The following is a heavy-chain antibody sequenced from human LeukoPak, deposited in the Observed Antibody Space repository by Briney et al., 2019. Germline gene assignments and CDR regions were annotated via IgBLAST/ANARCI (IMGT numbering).Heavy chain of an antibody. CDR1: GGSISIDTFY. CDR3: VRHKDPGPYYYYYGMDV. J-gene: IGHJ6*02. V-gene: IGHV4-39*01. CDR2: IYYSGNT. Sequence: SETLSLTCTVSGGSISIDTFYWGWIRQPPGKGLEWFGSIYYSGNTYYNPSLETRVTISVDTSKNQFSLRLSSVTAADTAVYYCVRHKDPGPYYYYYGMDVWGQGTTVTVSS.